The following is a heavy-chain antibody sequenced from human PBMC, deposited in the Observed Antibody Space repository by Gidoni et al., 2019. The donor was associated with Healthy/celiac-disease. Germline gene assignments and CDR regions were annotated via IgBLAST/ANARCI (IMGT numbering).Heavy chain of an antibody. CDR2: ISYDGSNK. CDR3: AKGAVLRSRVNIDY. D-gene: IGHD3-3*01. CDR1: GFPFSSYG. J-gene: IGHJ4*02. Sequence: QVQLVESGGGVVQPGRSLRLSCAASGFPFSSYGMHWVRQAPGKGLEWVAVISYDGSNKYYADSVKGRFTISRDNSKNTLYLQMNSLRAEDTAVYYCAKGAVLRSRVNIDYWGQGTLVTVSS. V-gene: IGHV3-30*18.